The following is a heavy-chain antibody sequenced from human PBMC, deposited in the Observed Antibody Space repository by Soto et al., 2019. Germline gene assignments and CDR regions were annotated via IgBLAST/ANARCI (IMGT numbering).Heavy chain of an antibody. J-gene: IGHJ6*02. CDR2: ISYDGSNK. CDR3: AKDRGGWPHAGGMDV. D-gene: IGHD6-19*01. Sequence: VGSLRLSCAASGFTFSSYGMHWVRQAPGKGLEWVAVISYDGSNKYYADSVKGRFTISRDNSKNTLYLQMNSLRAEDTAGYYCAKDRGGWPHAGGMDVWGQGTTVTVSS. CDR1: GFTFSSYG. V-gene: IGHV3-30*18.